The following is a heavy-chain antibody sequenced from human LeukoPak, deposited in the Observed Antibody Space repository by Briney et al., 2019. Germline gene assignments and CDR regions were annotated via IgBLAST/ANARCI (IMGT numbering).Heavy chain of an antibody. D-gene: IGHD2/OR15-2a*01. J-gene: IGHJ6*04. CDR3: ARARNVMVIGDV. Sequence: GASLKVSCKASGYTSTNFGITWVRQAPGQGLEWMGWISAHSGDTNYAQKLQDRVTMTTDTSSNTAYLELRSLRSDDSAVYYCARARNVMVIGDVWGKGTTVIVSS. CDR2: ISAHSGDT. V-gene: IGHV1-18*01. CDR1: GYTSTNFG.